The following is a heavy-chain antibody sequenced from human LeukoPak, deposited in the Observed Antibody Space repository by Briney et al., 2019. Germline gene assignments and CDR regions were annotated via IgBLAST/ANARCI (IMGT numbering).Heavy chain of an antibody. CDR3: ARDSGSSWSHFDY. CDR2: IKQDGSEK. Sequence: GGSLRLSCAASGFTFSSYWMSWVRQAPGKGLEWVANIKQDGSEKFYVDSVKGRFTISRDNAKNSLYLQMNSLRAEDTALYYCARDSGSSWSHFDYWGQGTLVTVSS. D-gene: IGHD6-13*01. J-gene: IGHJ4*02. V-gene: IGHV3-7*03. CDR1: GFTFSSYW.